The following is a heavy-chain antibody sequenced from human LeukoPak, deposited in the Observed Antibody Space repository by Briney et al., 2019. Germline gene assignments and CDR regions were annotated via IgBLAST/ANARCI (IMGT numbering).Heavy chain of an antibody. D-gene: IGHD3-22*01. J-gene: IGHJ6*03. CDR2: IYYSGST. Sequence: PSETLSLTCTVSGGSISSYYWSWIRQPPGKGLEWIGYIYYSGSTNYNPSLKSRVTISVDTSKNQFSLKLSSVTAADTAVYYCARELNYYDSSGYYTYYYYYMDVWGKGTTVTVSS. V-gene: IGHV4-59*01. CDR1: GGSISSYY. CDR3: ARELNYYDSSGYYTYYYYYMDV.